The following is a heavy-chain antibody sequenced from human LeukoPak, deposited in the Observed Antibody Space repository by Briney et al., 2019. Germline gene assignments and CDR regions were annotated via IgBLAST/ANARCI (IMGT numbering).Heavy chain of an antibody. Sequence: PGGSLRLSCAASGFTFSSYSMNWVRQAPGKGLEWVSSISSSSSYIYYADSVKGRFTISRDNAKNSLYLQMNSLRAEDTAVYYCARDEYGSGTSYYFDYWGQGTLVTVSS. CDR2: ISSSSSYI. J-gene: IGHJ4*02. CDR1: GFTFSSYS. CDR3: ARDEYGSGTSYYFDY. D-gene: IGHD3-10*01. V-gene: IGHV3-21*01.